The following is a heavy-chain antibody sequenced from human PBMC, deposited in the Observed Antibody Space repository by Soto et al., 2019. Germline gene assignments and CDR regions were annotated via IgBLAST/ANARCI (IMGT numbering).Heavy chain of an antibody. CDR3: AKAPLRRPYSFYRMDV. CDR1: GFTFSDFG. V-gene: IGHV3-30*18. J-gene: IGHJ6*02. D-gene: IGHD2-21*01. Sequence: GGSLRLSCVASGFTFSDFGMHWVRQGPGKGLEWLAVISEDAETDFHADSVKGRFTVSRDNFKETLYLQMNSLTTDDSGVYFCAKAPLRRPYSFYRMDVWGQGTTVSVSS. CDR2: ISEDAETD.